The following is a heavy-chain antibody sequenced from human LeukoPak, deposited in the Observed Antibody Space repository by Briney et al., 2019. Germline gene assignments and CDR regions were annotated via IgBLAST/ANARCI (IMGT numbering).Heavy chain of an antibody. CDR2: IIPIFGTA. CDR1: GGTFSSYA. D-gene: IGHD5-18*01. V-gene: IGHV1-69*05. CDR3: ARDREGYSSYGILEY. J-gene: IGHJ4*02. Sequence: VASVKVSCKASGGTFSSYAISWVRQAPGQGLEWMGRIIPIFGTANYAQKFQGRVTITTDESTSTAYMELSSLRSEDTAVYYCARDREGYSSYGILEYWGQGTLVTVSS.